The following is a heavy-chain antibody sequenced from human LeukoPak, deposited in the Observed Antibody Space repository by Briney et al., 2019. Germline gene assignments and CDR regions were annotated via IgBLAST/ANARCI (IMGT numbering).Heavy chain of an antibody. D-gene: IGHD5-18*01. CDR2: MNPNSGNT. J-gene: IGHJ4*02. Sequence: ASVKVSCKASGYTFTSYDINWVRQATGQGLEWMGWMNPNSGNTGYAQKFQGRVTMTRNTSISTAYMEPSSLRSEDTAVYYCARGLGTAMARLGDDYWGQGTLVTVSS. V-gene: IGHV1-8*01. CDR3: ARGLGTAMARLGDDY. CDR1: GYTFTSYD.